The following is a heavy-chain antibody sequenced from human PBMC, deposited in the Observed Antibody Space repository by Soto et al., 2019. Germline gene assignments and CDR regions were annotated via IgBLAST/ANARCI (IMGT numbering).Heavy chain of an antibody. Sequence: SETLSLTCTVSGGSISSGGFYWSWIRQHPGKGLEWIGYIYYSGSTYYNPSLKSRVTISVDTSKNQFSLKLSSVTAAATAVYYCARNLRYNGFPPRGYWGQGTLVNVSS. CDR3: ARNLRYNGFPPRGY. CDR2: IYYSGST. D-gene: IGHD5-12*01. J-gene: IGHJ4*02. CDR1: GGSISSGGFY. V-gene: IGHV4-31*03.